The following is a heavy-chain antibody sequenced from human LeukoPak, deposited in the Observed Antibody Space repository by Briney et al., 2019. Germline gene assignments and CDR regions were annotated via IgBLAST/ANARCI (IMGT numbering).Heavy chain of an antibody. V-gene: IGHV3-21*01. J-gene: IGHJ4*02. CDR1: GFTFSSYS. Sequence: GGSLRLSCAASGFTFSSYSMNWVRQAPGKGLGWVSSISSSSSYIYYADSVRGRFTISRDNAKNSLYLQMNSLRAEDTAVYYCARSGSRAHFIVVVPAANYDYWGQGTLVTVSS. CDR2: ISSSSSYI. D-gene: IGHD2-2*01. CDR3: ARSGSRAHFIVVVPAANYDY.